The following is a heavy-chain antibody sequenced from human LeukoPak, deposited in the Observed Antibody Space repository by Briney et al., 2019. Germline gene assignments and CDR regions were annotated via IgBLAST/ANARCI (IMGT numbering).Heavy chain of an antibody. CDR1: GFTFSSYW. CDR2: IKQDGSEK. V-gene: IGHV3-7*01. Sequence: KTGGSLRLSCAASGFTFSSYWMSWVRQAPGKGLEWVANIKQDGSEKYFVDSVKGRFTISTDNAKNSLYLQMNSLRAEDTAVYYCASPTKGYWYFDLWGRGTLVTVSS. CDR3: ASPTKGYWYFDL. J-gene: IGHJ2*01.